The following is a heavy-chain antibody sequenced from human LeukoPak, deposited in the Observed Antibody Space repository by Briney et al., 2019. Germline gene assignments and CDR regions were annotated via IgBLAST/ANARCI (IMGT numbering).Heavy chain of an antibody. CDR1: GFTFSSYG. D-gene: IGHD3-10*01. CDR2: IRYDGSNK. CDR3: ARGTYYYGSGSSIDY. J-gene: IGHJ4*02. V-gene: IGHV3-30*02. Sequence: GGSLRLSCAASGFTFSSYGMHWVRQAPGKGLEWVAFIRYDGSNKYYADSVKGRFTISRDNSKNTLNLQMNSLRAEDTAVYYCARGTYYYGSGSSIDYWGQGTLVTVSS.